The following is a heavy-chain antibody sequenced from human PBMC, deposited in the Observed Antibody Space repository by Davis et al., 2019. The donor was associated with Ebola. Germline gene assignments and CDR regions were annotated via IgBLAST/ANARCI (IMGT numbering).Heavy chain of an antibody. D-gene: IGHD2-8*01. CDR1: GFTFSNYW. CDR2: INEAGSQR. Sequence: GESLKISCAASGFTFSNYWMSWVRQAPGKGLEWVADINEAGSQRYYVDAVKGRFTISRDNAKNSLFLQMNSLRGEDTAVYYCTRVTVGVSADYWGQGILVTVSS. J-gene: IGHJ4*02. V-gene: IGHV3-7*04. CDR3: TRVTVGVSADY.